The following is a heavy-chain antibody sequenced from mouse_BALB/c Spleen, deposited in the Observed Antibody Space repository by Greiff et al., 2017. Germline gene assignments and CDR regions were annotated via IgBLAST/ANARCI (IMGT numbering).Heavy chain of an antibody. CDR2: ISYDGSN. V-gene: IGHV3-6*02. CDR3: ARGDYGSSYDAIDY. Sequence: EVKLQESGPGLVKPSQSLSLTCSVTGYSITSGYYWNWIRQFPGNKLEWMGYISYDGSNNYNPSLKNRISITRDTSKNQFFLKLNSVTTEDTATYYCARGDYGSSYDAIDYWGQGTSVTVSS. D-gene: IGHD1-1*01. CDR1: GYSITSGYY. J-gene: IGHJ4*01.